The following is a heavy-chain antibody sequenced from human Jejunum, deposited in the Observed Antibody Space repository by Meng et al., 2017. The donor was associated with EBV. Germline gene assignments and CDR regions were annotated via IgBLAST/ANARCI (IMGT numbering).Heavy chain of an antibody. D-gene: IGHD2-8*02. V-gene: IGHV4-34*02. CDR1: GGSFSGYY. CDR2: VHFSGIT. J-gene: IGHJ4*02. CDR3: ARRTGDYVVGY. Sequence: QQWGDGLLGPRVTLSLACAVLGGSFSGYYWSWVRQPPGRGLEYIGEVHFSGITNYTPSLKSRVTMSVDASKNQFSLRLTSVTAADTAVYYCARRTGDYVVGYWGQGTLVTVSS.